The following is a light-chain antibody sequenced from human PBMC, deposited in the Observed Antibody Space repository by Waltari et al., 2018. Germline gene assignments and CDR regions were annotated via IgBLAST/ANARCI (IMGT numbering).Light chain of an antibody. CDR2: GKN. J-gene: IGLJ2*01. CDR1: SLRSYY. CDR3: NSRDSSGNHLKV. Sequence: SSELTQDPAVSVALGQTVRITCQGDSLRSYYASWYQQKPGTAPVLVIYGKNNRPSGIPDRFSGSSSGNTASLTITGAQAEDEADYYCNSRDSSGNHLKVFGGGTKLTVL. V-gene: IGLV3-19*01.